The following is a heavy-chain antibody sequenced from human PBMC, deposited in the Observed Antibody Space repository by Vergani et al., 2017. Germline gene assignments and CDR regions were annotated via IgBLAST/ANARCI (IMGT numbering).Heavy chain of an antibody. CDR1: GGSISSSSYY. D-gene: IGHD3-22*01. J-gene: IGHJ4*02. CDR2: IYYSGST. CDR3: ARDDSGYYPDY. Sequence: QLQLQESGPGLVKPSETLSLTCTVSGGSISSSSYYWGWIRQPPGKGLEWIGSIYYSGSTYYNPSLKSRVTISVDTSKNQFSLKLSSVTAADTAVYYCARDDSGYYPDYWGQGTLVTVSS. V-gene: IGHV4-39*07.